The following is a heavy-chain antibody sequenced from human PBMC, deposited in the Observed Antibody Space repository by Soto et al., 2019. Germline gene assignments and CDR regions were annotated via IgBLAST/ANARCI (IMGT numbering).Heavy chain of an antibody. J-gene: IGHJ6*02. CDR1: GFTVSSNY. CDR2: IYSGGST. D-gene: IGHD4-17*01. CDR3: ASQDDYGDYGGEYYYYGMDV. V-gene: IGHV3-53*01. Sequence: GGSLRLSCAASGFTVSSNYMSWVRQAPGKGLEWVSVIYSGGSTYYADSVKGRFTISRDNSKNTLYLQMNSLRAEDTAVYYCASQDDYGDYGGEYYYYGMDVWGQGTTVTVSS.